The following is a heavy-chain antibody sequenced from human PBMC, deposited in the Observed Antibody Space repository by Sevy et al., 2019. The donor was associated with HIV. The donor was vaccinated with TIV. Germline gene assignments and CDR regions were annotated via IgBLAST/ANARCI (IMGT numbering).Heavy chain of an antibody. Sequence: GGSLRLSCAASVFTFSSYDMHWVRQATGKGLEWVSAIGTAGDTYYPGSVKGRFTISRENAKNSLYLQMNSLRAGDTAVYYCARAYTAMAEYYFDYWGQGTLVTVSS. V-gene: IGHV3-13*01. CDR2: IGTAGDT. J-gene: IGHJ4*02. CDR1: VFTFSSYD. D-gene: IGHD5-18*01. CDR3: ARAYTAMAEYYFDY.